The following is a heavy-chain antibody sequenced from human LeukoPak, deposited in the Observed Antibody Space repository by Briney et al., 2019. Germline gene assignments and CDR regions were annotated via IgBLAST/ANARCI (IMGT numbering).Heavy chain of an antibody. CDR1: GFTFSSYA. Sequence: QPGGSLRLSCAASGFTFSSYAMSWVRQAPGKGLEWVANIKQDGSEKYYVDSVKGRFTISRDNAKNSLYLQMNSLRAEDTAVYYCARDQSGDYWDYFDYWGQGTLVTVSS. CDR2: IKQDGSEK. D-gene: IGHD4-17*01. J-gene: IGHJ4*02. V-gene: IGHV3-7*01. CDR3: ARDQSGDYWDYFDY.